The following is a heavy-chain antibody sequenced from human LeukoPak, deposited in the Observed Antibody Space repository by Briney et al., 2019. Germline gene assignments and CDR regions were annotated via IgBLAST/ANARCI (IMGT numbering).Heavy chain of an antibody. V-gene: IGHV3-30-3*01. CDR1: GFTFSSYA. J-gene: IGHJ6*03. D-gene: IGHD2-2*01. CDR2: ISYDGSNK. CDR3: ARRNSSCYGRQCYYYMDV. Sequence: PGGSLRLSCAASGFTFSSYAMHWVRQAPGKGLEWVAVISYDGSNKYYADSVKGRFTISRDNSKNTLYLQMNSLRADDTAVYYCARRNSSCYGRQCYYYMDVWGRGTPVTVSS.